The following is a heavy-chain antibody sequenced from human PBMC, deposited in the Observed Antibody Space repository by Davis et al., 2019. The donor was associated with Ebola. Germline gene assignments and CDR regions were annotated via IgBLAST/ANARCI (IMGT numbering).Heavy chain of an antibody. CDR3: ARSSSWYAAH. CDR1: GYTFTSDG. Sequence: ASVKVPCKASGYTFTSDGLCWVRQAPAQGLEWMGWISAYSGHTNYAQKFQDRVTMTTDTSTSTAYIELRSLRSDDTAVYYCARSSSWYAAHWGQGTLVTVSS. V-gene: IGHV1-18*01. CDR2: ISAYSGHT. J-gene: IGHJ4*02. D-gene: IGHD2-2*01.